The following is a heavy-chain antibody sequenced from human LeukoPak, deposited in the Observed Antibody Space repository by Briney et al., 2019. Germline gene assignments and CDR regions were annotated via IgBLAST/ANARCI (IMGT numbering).Heavy chain of an antibody. CDR3: ARSDLGTITAGPFYY. CDR2: ISGYQGST. Sequence: ASVKVSCKASGYTFTNYCITWVRQAPGQGLEWMGWISGYQGSTKYAQNFQGRVTMTIDTSTSTAYMDLRSLRSDDTAIYFCARSDLGTITAGPFYYWGRGILVTVSS. V-gene: IGHV1-18*01. D-gene: IGHD5-24*01. CDR1: GYTFTNYC. J-gene: IGHJ4*02.